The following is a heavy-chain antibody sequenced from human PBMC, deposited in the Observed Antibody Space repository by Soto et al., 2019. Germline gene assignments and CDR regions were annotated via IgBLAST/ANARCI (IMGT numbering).Heavy chain of an antibody. Sequence: QVQLVESGGGVVQPGRSLTIFCTASGFTFKHNAMHWIRQAPAKGLEWVADISDDGSTKNYADSVKGRFTISRDNSKNTLSLQMSALKGEDTATYYCAREGIAESGPSYYDFWGQGTLVAVSS. V-gene: IGHV3-30-3*01. CDR2: ISDDGSTK. D-gene: IGHD6-13*01. CDR3: AREGIAESGPSYYDF. J-gene: IGHJ4*02. CDR1: GFTFKHNA.